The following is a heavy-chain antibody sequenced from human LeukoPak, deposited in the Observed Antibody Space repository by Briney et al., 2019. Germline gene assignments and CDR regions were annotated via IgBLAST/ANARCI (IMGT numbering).Heavy chain of an antibody. CDR3: VPYYYDRSGLPIMS. CDR1: GFTFGDYA. J-gene: IGHJ4*02. V-gene: IGHV3-49*04. Sequence: PGGSLRLSCTVSGFTFGDYAMSWVRQAPGKGLEWVGFIRSKVYGGTTEYAASVKGRFTIPRDDSKSIAYLQMNSLKTEDTALYYCVPYYYDRSGLPIMSWGQGTLVTVSS. CDR2: IRSKVYGGTT. D-gene: IGHD3-22*01.